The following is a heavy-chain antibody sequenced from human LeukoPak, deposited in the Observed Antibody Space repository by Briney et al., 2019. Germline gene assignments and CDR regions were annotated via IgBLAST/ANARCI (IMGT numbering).Heavy chain of an antibody. Sequence: SQTLSLTCTVSGGSISSGSYYWSWIRQPPGKGLEWIGEINHSGSTNYNPSHKSRVTISVDTSKNQFSLKLSSVTAADTAVYYCARGPRRGYQRYCSGGSCYRTFYFDYWGQGTLVTVSS. J-gene: IGHJ4*02. CDR3: ARGPRRGYQRYCSGGSCYRTFYFDY. V-gene: IGHV4-30-2*01. CDR1: GGSISSGSYY. D-gene: IGHD2-15*01. CDR2: INHSGST.